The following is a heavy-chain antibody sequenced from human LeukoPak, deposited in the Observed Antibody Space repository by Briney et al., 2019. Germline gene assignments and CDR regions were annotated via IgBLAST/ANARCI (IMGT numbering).Heavy chain of an antibody. CDR3: ARIWIAVAGPGVDY. CDR1: GFSLSNARKG. Sequence: SGPVLVKPTETLTLTCTVSGFSLSNARKGVGWIRQPPGKALEWLAHIFSNDEKSYSTSLKSRLTISKDTSKSQVVLTMTNMDPVDTATYYCARIWIAVAGPGVDYWGQGTLVTVSS. CDR2: IFSNDEK. J-gene: IGHJ4*02. D-gene: IGHD6-19*01. V-gene: IGHV2-26*01.